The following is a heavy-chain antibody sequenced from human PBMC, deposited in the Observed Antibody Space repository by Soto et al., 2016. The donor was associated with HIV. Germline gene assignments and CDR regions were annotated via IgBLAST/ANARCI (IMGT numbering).Heavy chain of an antibody. Sequence: EVQLLQSGGGLVQPGGXLRLSCTASAFSFSNYGMSWVRQAPGKGLEWVSTINNSGDRTYYGDSVQGRFIISRDNSKKTLYLQMGSLGVDDTAIYYCASGGGYDRRPFDFWGQGTLVTVSS. CDR1: AFSFSNYG. CDR2: INNSGDRT. D-gene: IGHD5-12*01. J-gene: IGHJ4*02. V-gene: IGHV3-23*05. CDR3: ASGGGYDRRPFDF.